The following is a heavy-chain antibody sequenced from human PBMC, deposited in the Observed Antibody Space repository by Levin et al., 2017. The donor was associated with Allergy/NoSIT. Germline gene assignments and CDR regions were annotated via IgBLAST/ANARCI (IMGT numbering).Heavy chain of an antibody. V-gene: IGHV1-46*01. D-gene: IGHD6-13*01. CDR2: INPSGGST. CDR3: ARGTSAAGTRGYFDY. Sequence: GASVKVSCKASGYTFTSYYMHWVRQAPGQGLEWMGIINPSGGSTSYAQKFQGRVTMTRDTSTSTVYMELSSLRSEDTAVYYCARGTSAAGTRGYFDYWGQGTLVTVSS. J-gene: IGHJ4*02. CDR1: GYTFTSYY.